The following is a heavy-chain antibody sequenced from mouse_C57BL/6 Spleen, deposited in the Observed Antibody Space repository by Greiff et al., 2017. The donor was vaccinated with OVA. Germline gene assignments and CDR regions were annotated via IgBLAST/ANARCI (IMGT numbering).Heavy chain of an antibody. V-gene: IGHV1-72*01. CDR1: GYTFTSYW. Sequence: QVQLQQPGAELVKPGASVKLSCKASGYTFTSYWMHWVKQRPGRGLEWIGRIDPNSGGTKYNEKFKSKATLTVDKPSSTAYMQLSSLTSEDSAVYYCASPLLLRGGLAWFAYWGQGTLVTVSA. J-gene: IGHJ3*01. CDR3: ASPLLLRGGLAWFAY. CDR2: IDPNSGGT. D-gene: IGHD1-1*01.